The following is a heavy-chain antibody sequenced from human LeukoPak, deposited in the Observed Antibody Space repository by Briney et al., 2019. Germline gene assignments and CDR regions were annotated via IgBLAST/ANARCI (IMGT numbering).Heavy chain of an antibody. CDR2: INWNGGST. D-gene: IGHD3-10*01. CDR1: GFIFDDYG. V-gene: IGHV3-20*04. CDR3: ARDGDRFGELLSTQFNWFDP. J-gene: IGHJ5*02. Sequence: GGSLRLSCAASGFIFDDYGMSWVRQAPGKGLEWVSGINWNGGSTGYADSVKGRFTISRDNAKNSLYLRMNSLRAEDTALYYCARDGDRFGELLSTQFNWFDPWGQGTLVIVSS.